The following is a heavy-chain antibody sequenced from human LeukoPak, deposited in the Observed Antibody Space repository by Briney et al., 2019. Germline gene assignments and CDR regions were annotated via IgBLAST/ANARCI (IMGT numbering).Heavy chain of an antibody. V-gene: IGHV1-69*05. Sequence: GASVKVSCKASGGTFSSYAISWARQAPGQGLEWMGRIIPIFGTANYAQKFQGRVTITTDESTSTAYMELSSLRSEDTAVYYCARDLSGYIAVAGVGIHWFDPWGQGTLVTVSS. CDR2: IIPIFGTA. J-gene: IGHJ5*02. D-gene: IGHD6-19*01. CDR1: GGTFSSYA. CDR3: ARDLSGYIAVAGVGIHWFDP.